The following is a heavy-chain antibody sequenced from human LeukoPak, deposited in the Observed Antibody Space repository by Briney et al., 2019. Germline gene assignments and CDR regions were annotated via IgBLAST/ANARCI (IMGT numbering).Heavy chain of an antibody. CDR2: ISGSGGST. CDR1: GFTFSSYA. CDR3: AKEGPRTDIVVVPAAIRWYFDL. V-gene: IGHV3-23*01. D-gene: IGHD2-2*01. J-gene: IGHJ2*01. Sequence: PGGSLRLSCAASGFTFSSYAMSWVRQAPGKGLEWVSAISGSGGSTYYADSVKSRFTISRDNSKNTLYLQMNSLRAEDTAVYYCAKEGPRTDIVVVPAAIRWYFDLWGRGTLVTVSS.